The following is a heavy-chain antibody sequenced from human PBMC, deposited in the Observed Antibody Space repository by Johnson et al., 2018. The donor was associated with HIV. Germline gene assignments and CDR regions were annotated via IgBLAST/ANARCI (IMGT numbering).Heavy chain of an antibody. Sequence: MMLVESGGGVVQPGGSLRLSCAASGFTFSSYGMHWVRQAPGKGLEWVAFIWYDGTNKNYADSVKGRFTISRDNAKNSLYLQMNSLRAEDTAVYYCARVSNHAFDIWGQGTMVTVSS. J-gene: IGHJ3*02. V-gene: IGHV3-33*01. CDR1: GFTFSSYG. CDR2: IWYDGTNK. CDR3: ARVSNHAFDI.